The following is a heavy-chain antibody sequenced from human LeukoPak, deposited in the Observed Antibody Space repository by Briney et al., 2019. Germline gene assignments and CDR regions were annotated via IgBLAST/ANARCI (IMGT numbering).Heavy chain of an antibody. CDR2: IYHSGST. CDR1: GYSISSGYY. CDR3: ARWDSGERFHDAFDI. J-gene: IGHJ3*02. V-gene: IGHV4-38-2*01. D-gene: IGHD1-26*01. Sequence: SETLSLTCGVSGYSISSGYYWGWIRQPPGKGLEWIGSIYHSGSTYYNPSLKSRVTISVETSKNQFSLKLRSVTAADTALYYCARWDSGERFHDAFDIWGQGTRVTVSS.